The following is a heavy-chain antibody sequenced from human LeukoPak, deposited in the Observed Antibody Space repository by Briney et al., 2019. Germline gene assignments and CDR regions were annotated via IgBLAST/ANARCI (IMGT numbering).Heavy chain of an antibody. V-gene: IGHV3-23*01. J-gene: IGHJ6*03. CDR3: AKGYKALIITMDHYMGV. CDR1: GFTFSSYA. Sequence: GGSLRLSCAPSGFTFSSYAMRWVRQAPGRGLEWVSAVSGSGGSTYYADSVKSRFTISRDNSKNTLYLQMNSRRAEDTAVYYCAKGYKALIITMDHYMGVWGKGTTVTISS. CDR2: VSGSGGST. D-gene: IGHD3-3*01.